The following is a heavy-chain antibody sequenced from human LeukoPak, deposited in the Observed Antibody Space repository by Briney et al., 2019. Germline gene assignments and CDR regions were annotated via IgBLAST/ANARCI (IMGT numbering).Heavy chain of an antibody. Sequence: GGSLRLSCAASGFTFSSYAMGWVRQAPGKGLEWVSAISGSGGSTYYADSVKGRFTISRDSSNNILSLQMNTLRAEDTALYYCEKSGGSYYRLFSFDDWGQGTLVTVSS. V-gene: IGHV3-23*01. D-gene: IGHD1-26*01. CDR1: GFTFSSYA. J-gene: IGHJ4*02. CDR2: ISGSGGST. CDR3: EKSGGSYYRLFSFDD.